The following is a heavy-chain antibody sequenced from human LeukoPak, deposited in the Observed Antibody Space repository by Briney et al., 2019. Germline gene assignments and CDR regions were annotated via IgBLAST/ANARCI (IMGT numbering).Heavy chain of an antibody. CDR1: GFTFDDYA. CDR3: AKGYYDSSGYVDY. V-gene: IGHV3-9*01. D-gene: IGHD3-22*01. Sequence: GGSLRLSCAASGFTFDDYAMHWVRQAPGKGLEWVSGISWNSGSIGYADSVKGRFTISRDNAKNSLYLQMNSLRAEDTALYYCAKGYYDSSGYVDYWGQGTLVTVSS. CDR2: ISWNSGSI. J-gene: IGHJ4*02.